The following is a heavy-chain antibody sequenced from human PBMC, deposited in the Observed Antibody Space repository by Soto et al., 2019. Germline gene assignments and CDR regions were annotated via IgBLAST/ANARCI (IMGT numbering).Heavy chain of an antibody. V-gene: IGHV4-4*02. D-gene: IGHD6-13*01. J-gene: IGHJ4*02. CDR1: GGSISSSNW. CDR2: IYHSGST. CDR3: ARVSKSSSWPFDY. Sequence: QVQLQESGPGLVKPSGTLSLTCAVSGGSISSSNWWSWVRQPPGKGLEWIGEIYHSGSTNYNPSLKRRVTISVDKSKNQCSLKLSSVTAADTAVYYCARVSKSSSWPFDYWGQGTLVTVSS.